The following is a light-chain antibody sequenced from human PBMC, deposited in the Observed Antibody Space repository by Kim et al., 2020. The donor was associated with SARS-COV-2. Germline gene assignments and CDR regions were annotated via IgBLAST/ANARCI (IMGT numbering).Light chain of an antibody. J-gene: IGLJ2*01. CDR2: QDG. V-gene: IGLV3-1*01. Sequence: SYELTQPPSVSVSPGQTASITCSGDKLGDRYANWYRQKPGQSPVVVIYQDGHRPSGIPERFSGSSSGNTATLTISGTQAMDEADYYFQAWDSSVVVFSGG. CDR1: KLGDRY. CDR3: QAWDSSVVV.